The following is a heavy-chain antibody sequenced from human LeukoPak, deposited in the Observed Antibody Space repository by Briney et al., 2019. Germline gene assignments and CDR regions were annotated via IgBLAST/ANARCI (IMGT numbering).Heavy chain of an antibody. D-gene: IGHD3-10*01. V-gene: IGHV3-23*01. CDR3: AKRGVVIRAVIIVGFHKEAYYFDY. Sequence: GGSLRLSCVASGFTFSNYAMAWVRQAPGKGLEWVSVINSGGATSYADSVKGRFTISRDNSKNTLYLQMNSLRAEDTAVYFCAKRGVVIRAVIIVGFHKEAYYFDYWGQGALVTVSS. CDR1: GFTFSNYA. J-gene: IGHJ4*02. CDR2: INSGGAT.